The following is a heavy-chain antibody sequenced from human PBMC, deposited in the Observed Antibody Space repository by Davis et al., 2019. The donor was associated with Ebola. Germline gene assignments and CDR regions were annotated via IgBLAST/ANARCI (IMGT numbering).Heavy chain of an antibody. D-gene: IGHD6-13*01. J-gene: IGHJ5*02. CDR1: GFTLTSYG. CDR2: ISGSGATT. V-gene: IGHV3-23*01. CDR3: ARFRSGTGLNWFDP. Sequence: GESLKISCAASGFTLTSYGMSWVRQAPGKGLEWVSGISGSGATTYYADSVKGRFTISRDNSKNTLYLQMNSLRAEDTAVYYCARFRSGTGLNWFDPWGQGTLVTVSS.